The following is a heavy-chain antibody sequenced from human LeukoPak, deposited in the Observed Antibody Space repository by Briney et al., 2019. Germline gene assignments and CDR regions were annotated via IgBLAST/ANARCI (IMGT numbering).Heavy chain of an antibody. D-gene: IGHD2-15*01. CDR3: ARGPTYCSGGSCYSYFFDY. V-gene: IGHV1-8*03. CDR2: MNPNSGNT. Sequence: ASVKVSCKASGYTFTSYDINWVRQATGQGVEWMGWMNPNSGNTGYAQKFQGRVTITRNTSISTAYMELSSLRSEDTAVYYCARGPTYCSGGSCYSYFFDYWGQGTLVTVSS. J-gene: IGHJ4*02. CDR1: GYTFTSYD.